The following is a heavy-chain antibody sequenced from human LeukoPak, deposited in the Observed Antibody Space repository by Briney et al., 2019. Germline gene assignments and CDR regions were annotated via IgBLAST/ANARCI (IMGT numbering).Heavy chain of an antibody. Sequence: GESLKISCAASGFTFSSYSMNWVRPAPGKGLEWVSSISSSSSYIYYADSVKGRFTISRDNAKNSLYLQMNSLRAEDTAVYYCARDRKGSSYYYYMDVWGKGTTVTVSS. D-gene: IGHD6-13*01. CDR1: GFTFSSYS. V-gene: IGHV3-21*01. CDR3: ARDRKGSSYYYYMDV. J-gene: IGHJ6*03. CDR2: ISSSSSYI.